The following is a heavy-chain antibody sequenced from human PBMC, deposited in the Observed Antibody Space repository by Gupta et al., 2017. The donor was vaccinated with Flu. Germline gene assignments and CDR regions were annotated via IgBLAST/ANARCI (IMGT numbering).Heavy chain of an antibody. D-gene: IGHD3-22*01. V-gene: IGHV3-23*01. J-gene: IGHJ4*02. CDR2: ISGSGGST. CDR3: AKDLNYDSSGYPVYFDY. Sequence: GKGLEWVSAISGSGGSTYYADSVKGRFTISRDNSKNTLYLQMNSLRAEDTAVYYCAKDLNYDSSGYPVYFDYWGQGTLVTVSS.